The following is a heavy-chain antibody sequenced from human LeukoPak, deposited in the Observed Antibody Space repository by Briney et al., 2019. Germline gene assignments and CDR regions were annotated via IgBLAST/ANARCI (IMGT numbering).Heavy chain of an antibody. V-gene: IGHV1-8*01. CDR2: MNPNSGNT. Sequence: ASVKVSCKASGYTFTSYDINWVRQATGQGLEWMGWMNPNSGNTGYAQKFQGRVTMTRNIFISTAYIELSSLRSEDTAVYYCARVEYISGYSHIYWGQGTLVTVSS. D-gene: IGHD3-22*01. J-gene: IGHJ4*02. CDR3: ARVEYISGYSHIY. CDR1: GYTFTSYD.